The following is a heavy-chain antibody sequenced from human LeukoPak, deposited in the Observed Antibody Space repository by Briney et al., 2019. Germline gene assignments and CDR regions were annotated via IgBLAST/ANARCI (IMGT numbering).Heavy chain of an antibody. CDR1: GFTSSTYA. CDR2: NSGSGGST. CDR3: TRYSRTWYDAPFDI. Sequence: PGGSLRLSCAASGFTSSTYAMSWVRQGPGQGLEGVSSNSGSGGSTYYADSVKGRFTISRDNSKNTLYLQMNRLRAEDTAIYYCTRYSRTWYDAPFDIWGQGTKVTVSS. V-gene: IGHV3-23*01. J-gene: IGHJ3*02. D-gene: IGHD6-13*01.